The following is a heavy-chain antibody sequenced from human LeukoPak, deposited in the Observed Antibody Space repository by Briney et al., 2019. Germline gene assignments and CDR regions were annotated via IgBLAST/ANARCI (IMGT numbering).Heavy chain of an antibody. CDR2: INPNSGGT. J-gene: IGHJ6*02. CDR3: ARQSVATVPNYGMDV. CDR1: GYTFTCYY. D-gene: IGHD5-12*01. Sequence: ASVKVSCKASGYTFTCYYMHWVRQAPGQGREWMGWINPNSGGTNYAQKFQGRVTMTRDTAISTAYMELSRLRSDDTAVYYCARQSVATVPNYGMDVWGQGTTVTVSS. V-gene: IGHV1-2*02.